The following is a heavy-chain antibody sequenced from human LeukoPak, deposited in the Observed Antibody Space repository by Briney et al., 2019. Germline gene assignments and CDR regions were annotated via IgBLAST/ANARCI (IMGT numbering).Heavy chain of an antibody. D-gene: IGHD3-16*02. V-gene: IGHV3-30-3*01. J-gene: IGHJ4*02. CDR1: GFTFSSYW. Sequence: GGSLRLSCAASGFTFSSYWMHWVRQAPGKGLEWVAVISYDGSNKYYADSVKGRFTISRDNSKNTLYVQMNSLRGEDTAVYYCARTKLRLGELSPPDYWGQGTLVTVSS. CDR2: ISYDGSNK. CDR3: ARTKLRLGELSPPDY.